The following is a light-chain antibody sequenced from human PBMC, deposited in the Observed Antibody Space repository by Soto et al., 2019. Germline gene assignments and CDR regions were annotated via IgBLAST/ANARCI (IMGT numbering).Light chain of an antibody. V-gene: IGKV1-5*03. Sequence: DIQLTQFPSTLSASVGDKVTITCRASQSVTNRLAWFQQKSGEAPKLLIYKASSLENGVPSRLSGSGSGTEFTLTISSLQPGDFATYYCHQCFTYSWTFGQGTKVEIK. J-gene: IGKJ1*01. CDR2: KAS. CDR3: HQCFTYSWT. CDR1: QSVTNR.